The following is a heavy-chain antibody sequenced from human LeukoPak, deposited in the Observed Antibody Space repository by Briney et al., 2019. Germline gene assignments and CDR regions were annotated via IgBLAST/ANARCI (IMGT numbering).Heavy chain of an antibody. Sequence: GGSLRLSCAASGFTFSRYWMHWVRQAPGKGLMWVSRISPDGSTTLYADSVKGRFTISRNNPKNSLYLQMNSLRAEDTAVYYCARNRGDPSYFDYWGQGTLVTVSS. J-gene: IGHJ4*02. CDR3: ARNRGDPSYFDY. D-gene: IGHD4-17*01. CDR1: GFTFSRYW. CDR2: ISPDGSTT. V-gene: IGHV3-74*03.